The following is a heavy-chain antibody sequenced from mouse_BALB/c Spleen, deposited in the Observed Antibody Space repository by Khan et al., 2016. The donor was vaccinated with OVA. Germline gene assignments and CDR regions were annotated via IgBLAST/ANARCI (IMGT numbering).Heavy chain of an antibody. V-gene: IGHV2-6-4*01. D-gene: IGHD2-3*01. CDR1: GFSLSRYS. CDR3: ARNSDGWSYWYFVV. CDR2: IWVGGST. Sequence: QVQLKESGPGLVAPSQSLSITCTVSGFSLSRYSVHWVRQPPRKGLEWLGMIWVGGSTDYNSALKSRLSISKDNSKNQVFLKMNSLQTDDTAMYYCARNSDGWSYWYFVVWVARTTVTVSS. J-gene: IGHJ1*01.